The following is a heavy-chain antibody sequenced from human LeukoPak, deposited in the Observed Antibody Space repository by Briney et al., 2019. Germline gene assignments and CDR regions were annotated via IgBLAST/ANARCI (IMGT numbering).Heavy chain of an antibody. CDR3: ARGNVGYYTGNWFDP. J-gene: IGHJ5*02. CDR1: GGSFSGYY. CDR2: IYYSGST. V-gene: IGHV4-59*01. Sequence: KTSETLSLTCAVYGGSFSGYYWSWIRQPPGKGLEWIGYIYYSGSTNYNPSLKSRVTISVDTSKNQFSLKLSSVTAADTAVYYCARGNVGYYTGNWFDPWGQGTLVTVSS. D-gene: IGHD3-3*01.